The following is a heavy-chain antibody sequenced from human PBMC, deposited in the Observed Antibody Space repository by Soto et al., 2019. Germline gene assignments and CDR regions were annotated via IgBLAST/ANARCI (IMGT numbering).Heavy chain of an antibody. CDR3: ARSIDP. J-gene: IGHJ5*02. CDR2: IYYSGST. CDR1: GGAISSGGYY. Sequence: SETLALTCTVSGGAISSGGYYWSWIRQHPGKGLEWIGYIYYSGSTYYNPSLKSRVTISLDTSKNQFTLMLSSVTAAETAVYYCARSIDPWGQETLVXVSS. V-gene: IGHV4-31*03.